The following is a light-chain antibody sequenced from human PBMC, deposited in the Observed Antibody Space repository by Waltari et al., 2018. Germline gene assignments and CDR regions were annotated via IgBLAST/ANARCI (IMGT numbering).Light chain of an antibody. CDR1: QSMGSW. V-gene: IGKV1-5*03. CDR3: QRYNSYPIT. Sequence: DIQMTQSPSTLSASVGDRVTITCRASQSMGSWWAWYQQKPGKAPKLLIYEATSLESGVPSRFSASGSGTEFTLTISSLQPDDFATYYCQRYNSYPITFGPGTKVDI. J-gene: IGKJ3*01. CDR2: EAT.